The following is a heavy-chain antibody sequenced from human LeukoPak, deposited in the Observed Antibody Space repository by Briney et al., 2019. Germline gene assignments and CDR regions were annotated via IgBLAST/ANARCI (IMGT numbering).Heavy chain of an antibody. Sequence: ASVKVSCKASGYTFTSYGISWVRQAPGQGLEWMGWFNPNSGGTNYAQKFQGRVTMTRDTSISTAYMELSRLRSDDTAVYYCATDSVAAYYTVWGQGTLVTVSS. D-gene: IGHD3-3*01. J-gene: IGHJ4*02. CDR1: GYTFTSYG. V-gene: IGHV1-2*02. CDR2: FNPNSGGT. CDR3: ATDSVAAYYTV.